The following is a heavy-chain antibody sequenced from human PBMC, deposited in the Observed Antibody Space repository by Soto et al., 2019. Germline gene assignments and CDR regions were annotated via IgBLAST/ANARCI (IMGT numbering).Heavy chain of an antibody. J-gene: IGHJ4*02. V-gene: IGHV3-21*01. D-gene: IGHD2-15*01. CDR1: GFTFSSYS. CDR2: ISSSTYYM. Sequence: GSLRLSCAASGFTFSSYSMNWVRQAPGKGLGWGSSISSSTYYMYYADSVKGRFTISRDNAKNSLYLQMNSLRAEDTAVYFCAGVGCCIGGSCHYFDYWGQGNLVTVSS. CDR3: AGVGCCIGGSCHYFDY.